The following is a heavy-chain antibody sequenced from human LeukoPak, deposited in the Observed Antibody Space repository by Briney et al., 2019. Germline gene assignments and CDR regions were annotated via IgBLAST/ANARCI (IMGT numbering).Heavy chain of an antibody. CDR2: INPSGGST. CDR3: ARVGGTPYYYGSGSPQPPGDFDY. D-gene: IGHD3-10*01. CDR1: GYTFTSYY. V-gene: IGHV1-46*01. Sequence: ASVKVSCKASGYTFTSYYMHWVRQAPGQGLEWMGIINPSGGSTSYAQKFQGRVTMTRDTSTSTVYMELSSLRSEDTAVYYCARVGGTPYYYGSGSPQPPGDFDYWGQGTLVTVSS. J-gene: IGHJ4*02.